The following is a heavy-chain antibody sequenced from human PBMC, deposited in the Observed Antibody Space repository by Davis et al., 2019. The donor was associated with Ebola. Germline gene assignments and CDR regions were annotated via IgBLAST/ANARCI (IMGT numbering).Heavy chain of an antibody. CDR3: ARVLGWLQHFDY. J-gene: IGHJ4*02. Sequence: GESLKISCTDSVITFSSYAMTWVRQAPGKGLEWVSAISGSGGSTYYADSVKGRFTISRDNSKNTLYLQMNSLRAEDTAVYYCARVLGWLQHFDYWGQGTLVTVSS. V-gene: IGHV3-23*01. CDR1: VITFSSYA. D-gene: IGHD5-24*01. CDR2: ISGSGGST.